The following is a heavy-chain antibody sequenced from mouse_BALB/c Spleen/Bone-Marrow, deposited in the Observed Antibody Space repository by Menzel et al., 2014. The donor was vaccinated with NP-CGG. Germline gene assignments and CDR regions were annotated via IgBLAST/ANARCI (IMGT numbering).Heavy chain of an antibody. V-gene: IGHV1-5*01. Sequence: VQLQQSGTVLARPGASVKMSCKASGYSFTSYWMHWVKQRPGQDLEWIGAIYPGNINTSYNQKFKGKAKLTAVTSASSAYMELSRLTNEDSAVYYCTVSLTLYYFDDWGQGTTLTVSS. J-gene: IGHJ2*01. CDR3: TVSLTLYYFDD. D-gene: IGHD5-1*01. CDR2: IYPGNINT. CDR1: GYSFTSYW.